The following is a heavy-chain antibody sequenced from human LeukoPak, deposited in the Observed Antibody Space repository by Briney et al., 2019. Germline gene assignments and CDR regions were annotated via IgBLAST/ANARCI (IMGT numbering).Heavy chain of an antibody. V-gene: IGHV3-23*01. J-gene: IGHJ4*02. CDR3: AKGASSSWYDY. CDR2: IGGSGGST. CDR1: GFTFSNYA. Sequence: GGSLRLSCAASGFTFSNYAMSWVRQAPGKGLEWVSAIGGSGGSTYYADSVKGRFTFSRDNSKYTLYLQMNSLRAEDTAVYYCAKGASSSWYDYWGQGTLVTVSS. D-gene: IGHD6-13*01.